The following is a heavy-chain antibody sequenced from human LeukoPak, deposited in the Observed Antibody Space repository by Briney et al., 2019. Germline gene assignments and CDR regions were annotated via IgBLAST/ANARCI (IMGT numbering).Heavy chain of an antibody. V-gene: IGHV1-24*01. CDR3: ATARGYCSSTSCYARTRRAFDI. Sequence: GASVKVSCKVSGYTLTELSMHWVRQAPGKGLEWMGGFDPEDGETIYAQKFQGRVTMTEDTSTDTAYMELSSLRSEDTAVYYCATARGYCSSTSCYARTRRAFDIWGQGTMVTVSS. D-gene: IGHD2-2*01. CDR2: FDPEDGET. J-gene: IGHJ3*02. CDR1: GYTLTELS.